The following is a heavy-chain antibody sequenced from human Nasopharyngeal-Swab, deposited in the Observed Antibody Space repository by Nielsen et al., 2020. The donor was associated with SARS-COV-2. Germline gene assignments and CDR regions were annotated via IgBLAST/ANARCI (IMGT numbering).Heavy chain of an antibody. CDR3: ARGYCLIKGCARSDNYYGVDV. J-gene: IGHJ6*02. CDR1: GGSMISSDHY. Sequence: SETLSLTCSVSGGSMISSDHYWAWIRQTPGKGLEWIGSVFYSGETNYNPALKSRVTVSLDASKNQFSLKLSSVTAADTSVYFCARGYCLIKGCARSDNYYGVDVWGQGRKVPVSS. CDR2: VFYSGET. V-gene: IGHV4-39*01. D-gene: IGHD2-15*01.